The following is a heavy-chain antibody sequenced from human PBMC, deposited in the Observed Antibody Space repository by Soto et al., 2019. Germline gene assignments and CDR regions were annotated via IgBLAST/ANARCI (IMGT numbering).Heavy chain of an antibody. D-gene: IGHD3-3*01. V-gene: IGHV3-9*01. J-gene: IGHJ4*01. CDR3: AKGLADIGGGHYGDTFDY. CDR1: GFTFDDYA. Sequence: GGSLRLSCAASGFTFDDYAMHWVRQAPGKGLEWVSGISWNSGSIGYADSVKGRFTISRDNAKNYLYLQMNSLRAGDTALYYCAKGLADIGGGHYGDTFDYWGHGTLVKVSS. CDR2: ISWNSGSI.